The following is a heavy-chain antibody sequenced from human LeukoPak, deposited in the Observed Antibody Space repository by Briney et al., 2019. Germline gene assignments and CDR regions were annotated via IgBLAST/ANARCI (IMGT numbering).Heavy chain of an antibody. CDR1: GGSISIYY. CDR3: VRDRELYY. CDR2: VYNSGST. Sequence: KPSETLSLTCSVSGGSISIYYWSWIRQPPGKGLEWIGYVYNSGSTDCNPSLKSRVTISVDTSKNQFSLKVNSVTASDTAVYYCVRDRELYYWGQGILVTVSS. D-gene: IGHD1-26*01. V-gene: IGHV4-59*01. J-gene: IGHJ4*02.